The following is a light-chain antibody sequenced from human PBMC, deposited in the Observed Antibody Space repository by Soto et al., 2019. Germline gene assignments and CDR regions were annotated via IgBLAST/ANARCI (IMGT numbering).Light chain of an antibody. V-gene: IGLV2-11*01. Sequence: SALTQPLSVSGSPGQSVTISCVGTSSDVGAYNYVSWYQVHPGKVPRLIIYDVTKRPSGVPDRYSGSKSGNTASLTISGLQAEDEADYFCYSHAGTYIFYFFGTGTKLTVL. J-gene: IGLJ1*01. CDR3: YSHAGTYIFYF. CDR2: DVT. CDR1: SSDVGAYNY.